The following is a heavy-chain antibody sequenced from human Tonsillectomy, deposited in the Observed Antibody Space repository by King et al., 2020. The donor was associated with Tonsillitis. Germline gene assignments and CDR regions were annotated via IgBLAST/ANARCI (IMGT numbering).Heavy chain of an antibody. V-gene: IGHV3-30*04. CDR1: GFTFSNYA. Sequence: VQLVESGGGVVQPGRSLRLSCAASGFTFSNYAMYWVRQAPGKGLEWVAVISYDVTNKYYADSVKGRFTISRDNSKNTLYLQMHSLRAEDTAVYYCARGVAVAGYYYYGMDVWGPGTTVTVSS. CDR2: ISYDVTNK. D-gene: IGHD6-19*01. J-gene: IGHJ6*02. CDR3: ARGVAVAGYYYYGMDV.